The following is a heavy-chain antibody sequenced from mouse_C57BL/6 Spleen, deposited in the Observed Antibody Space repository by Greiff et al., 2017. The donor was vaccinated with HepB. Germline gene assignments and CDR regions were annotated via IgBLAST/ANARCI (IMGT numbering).Heavy chain of an antibody. D-gene: IGHD1-1*01. J-gene: IGHJ4*01. CDR3: ARANTTVIGGYAVDD. Sequence: QVTLKESGPGILQPSQTLSLTCSFSGFSLSTFGMGVGWIRQPSGKGLEWLAHIWWDDDKYYNPALKSRLTISKDTSKNQVILKIADVDTAHTATYYGARANTTVIGGYAVDDWGQGTTVTVSS. V-gene: IGHV8-8*01. CDR2: IWWDDDK. CDR1: GFSLSTFGMG.